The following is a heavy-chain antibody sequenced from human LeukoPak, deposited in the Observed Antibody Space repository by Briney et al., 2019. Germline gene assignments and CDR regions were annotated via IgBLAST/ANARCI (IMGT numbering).Heavy chain of an antibody. D-gene: IGHD5-24*01. J-gene: IGHJ4*02. V-gene: IGHV4-4*07. Sequence: SETLSLTCTVSSVSISSYYWSWIRQPAAKGLEWIGRIYTSGSTNYNPSLKSRVTMSVDTSKNQFSLKLSSVTAADAAVYYCARDGYNYYFDYWGQGTLVTVSS. CDR3: ARDGYNYYFDY. CDR2: IYTSGST. CDR1: SVSISSYY.